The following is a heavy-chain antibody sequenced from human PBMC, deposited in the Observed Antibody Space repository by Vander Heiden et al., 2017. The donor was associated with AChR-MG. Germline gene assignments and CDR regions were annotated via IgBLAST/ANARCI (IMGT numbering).Heavy chain of an antibody. D-gene: IGHD6-19*01. J-gene: IGHJ5*02. CDR2: IYYSGST. CDR1: GGSISSSSYY. Sequence: QLQLQESGPGLVKPSETLSLTCTVSGGSISSSSYYWGWIRQPPGKGLEWIGSIYYSGSTYYNPSLKSRVTISVDTSKNQFSLKLSSVTAADTAVYYCARRRYSSGWYFHWFDPWGQGTLVTVSS. CDR3: ARRRYSSGWYFHWFDP. V-gene: IGHV4-39*01.